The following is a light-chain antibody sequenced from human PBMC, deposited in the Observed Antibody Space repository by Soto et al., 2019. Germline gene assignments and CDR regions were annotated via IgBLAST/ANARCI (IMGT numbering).Light chain of an antibody. CDR1: QSVSGSY. Sequence: EIVLTHSPGTLSLSPGERATLSCRASQSVSGSYLAWYQQKPGQAPRLLFYGASSRATGIPDRFSGSGSGTDFTLTISRLEPEDFAVYYCQQYASLPRTFGQGTKVEI. J-gene: IGKJ1*01. CDR2: GAS. CDR3: QQYASLPRT. V-gene: IGKV3-20*01.